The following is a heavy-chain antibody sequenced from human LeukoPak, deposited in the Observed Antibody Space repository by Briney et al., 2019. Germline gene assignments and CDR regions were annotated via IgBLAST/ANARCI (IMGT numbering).Heavy chain of an antibody. D-gene: IGHD3-16*02. CDR2: ISGDGGST. CDR1: GFTFDDYA. Sequence: GGSLRLSCAASGFTFDDYAMHWVRQAPGKGLEWVSLISGDGGSTYYADSVKGRFTISRDNSKNTLYLQMNSLRAEDTAVYYCAKVNDYVWGSYRYPDAFDIWGQGTMVTVSS. J-gene: IGHJ3*02. CDR3: AKVNDYVWGSYRYPDAFDI. V-gene: IGHV3-43*02.